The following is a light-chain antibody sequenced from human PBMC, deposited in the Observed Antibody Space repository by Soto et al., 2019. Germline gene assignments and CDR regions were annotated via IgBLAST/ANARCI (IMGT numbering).Light chain of an antibody. V-gene: IGLV2-23*02. CDR1: SSDVGSYNL. CDR3: CSYSGSSTHVL. CDR2: EVS. J-gene: IGLJ2*01. Sequence: QSALTQPASVSGSPGQSITISCIGTSSDVGSYNLVSWYQQHPGKAPKVLIYEVSERPSGVSNRFSGSKSGNTASLTISGLQAEDEAEYYCCSYSGSSTHVLFGGGTMLTVL.